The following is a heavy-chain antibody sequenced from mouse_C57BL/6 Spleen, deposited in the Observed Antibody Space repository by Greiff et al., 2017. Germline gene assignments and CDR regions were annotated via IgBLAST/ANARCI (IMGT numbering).Heavy chain of an antibody. J-gene: IGHJ3*01. V-gene: IGHV1-42*01. CDR1: GYSFTGYY. CDR3: ASGGLRLGFAY. D-gene: IGHD2-4*01. Sequence: EVQLQQSGPELVKPGASVKISCKASGYSFTGYYMNWVKQSPEKSLEWIGEINPSTGGTTYNQKFKAKATLTVDKSSSTAYMQLKSLTSEDSAVYYCASGGLRLGFAYWGQGTLVTVSA. CDR2: INPSTGGT.